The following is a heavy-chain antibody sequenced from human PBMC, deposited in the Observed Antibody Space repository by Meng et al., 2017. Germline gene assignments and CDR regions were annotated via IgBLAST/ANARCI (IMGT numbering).Heavy chain of an antibody. CDR1: GFTFSSYG. Sequence: GESLKISCAASGFTFSSYGMIWVRQAPGKGLEWVANIKQDGSEKYYVDSVKGRFTISRDNAKNSLYLQMNSLRAEDTAVYYCARVMTGAFDIWGQGTMVTVSS. CDR3: ARVMTGAFDI. V-gene: IGHV3-7*01. CDR2: IKQDGSEK. J-gene: IGHJ3*02. D-gene: IGHD3-16*01.